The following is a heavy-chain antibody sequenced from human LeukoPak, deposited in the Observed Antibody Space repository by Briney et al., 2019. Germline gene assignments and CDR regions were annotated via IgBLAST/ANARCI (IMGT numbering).Heavy chain of an antibody. CDR3: ARVFCSSTSCYNPNNPIDH. CDR1: GFTFSSYA. Sequence: GGSLRLSCAASGFTFSSYAMHWVRQAPGKGLEYVSAISSNGGSTYYANSVKGRFTISRDNSKNTLYLQMGSLRAEDMAVYYCARVFCSSTSCYNPNNPIDHWGQGTLVTVSS. D-gene: IGHD2-2*02. CDR2: ISSNGGST. V-gene: IGHV3-64*01. J-gene: IGHJ4*02.